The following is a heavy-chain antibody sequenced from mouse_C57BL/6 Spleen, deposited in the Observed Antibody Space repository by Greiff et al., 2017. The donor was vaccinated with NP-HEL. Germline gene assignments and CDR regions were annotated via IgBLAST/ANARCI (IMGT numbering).Heavy chain of an antibody. CDR2: FHPYNDGT. J-gene: IGHJ4*01. CDR3: AGKLGRGERGAMDY. CDR1: GYTFTTYS. V-gene: IGHV1-47*01. Sequence: VQLQESGAELVKPGASVKMSCTASGYTFTTYSIAWVKQTPGQSLEWIGNFHPYNDGTNYNEKFKGKATLTVDKSSSTVYLQISRITSDDSAVYYCAGKLGRGERGAMDYWGQGTSVTVSS.